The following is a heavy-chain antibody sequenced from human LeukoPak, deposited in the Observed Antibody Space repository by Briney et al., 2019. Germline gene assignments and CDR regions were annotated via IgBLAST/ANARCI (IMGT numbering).Heavy chain of an antibody. CDR2: IIPIFGTA. J-gene: IGHJ5*02. V-gene: IGHV1-69*05. D-gene: IGHD6-13*01. CDR3: ARNRRAAAGGFDP. Sequence: SVKVSCKASGGTFSSYAISWVRQAPGQGLEWMGGIIPIFGTANYAQKFQGRVTITTDESTSTAYMELSSLRSEDTAVYYCARNRRAAAGGFDPWGQGTLVTVSS. CDR1: GGTFSSYA.